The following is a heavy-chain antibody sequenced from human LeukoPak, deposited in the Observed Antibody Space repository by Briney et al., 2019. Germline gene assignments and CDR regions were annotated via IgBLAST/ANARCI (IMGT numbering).Heavy chain of an antibody. J-gene: IGHJ4*02. V-gene: IGHV1-18*01. CDR2: ISAYNGKT. Sequence: ASVKVSCKASGYTFTNYYINWVRQASGQGLEWVGWISAYNGKTNYAQRFQGRVTMTIDTSTTTAYMDLWSLTSDDTAMYYCAKGGNMVATIDYWGQGTLVTVSS. D-gene: IGHD2-15*01. CDR3: AKGGNMVATIDY. CDR1: GYTFTNYY.